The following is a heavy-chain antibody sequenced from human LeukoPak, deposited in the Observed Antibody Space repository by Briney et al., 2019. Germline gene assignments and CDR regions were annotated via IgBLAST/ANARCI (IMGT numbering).Heavy chain of an antibody. V-gene: IGHV1-18*01. CDR1: GYTFTSYG. D-gene: IGHD2-15*01. CDR2: ISAYNGNT. CDR3: ARAGYCSGGSCWGHNWFDP. Sequence: ASVKVSCKASGYTFTSYGISWVRQAPGQGLEWMGWISAYNGNTNYAQKLQGRVTMTTDTSTSTAYMELRSLRSDDTAVYYCARAGYCSGGSCWGHNWFDPWGQGTPVTVSS. J-gene: IGHJ5*02.